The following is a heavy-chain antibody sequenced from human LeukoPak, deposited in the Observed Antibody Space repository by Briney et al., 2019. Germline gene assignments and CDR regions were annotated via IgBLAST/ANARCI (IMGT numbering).Heavy chain of an antibody. J-gene: IGHJ4*02. D-gene: IGHD4-17*01. CDR2: ISWNGGTI. CDR1: GFAFSTYA. Sequence: GGSLRLSCAASGFAFSTYAMNWVRQAPGKGLEWVSGISWNGGTIGYADSVKGRFTISRDNAKNSLYLQMNSLRAEDTAVYYCAREVTTWRYFDYWGQGTLVTVSS. V-gene: IGHV3-20*04. CDR3: AREVTTWRYFDY.